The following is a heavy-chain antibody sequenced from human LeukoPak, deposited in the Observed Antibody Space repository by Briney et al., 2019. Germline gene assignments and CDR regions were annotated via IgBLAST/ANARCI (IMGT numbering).Heavy chain of an antibody. CDR1: GFTFSSYA. CDR2: ISGSGGST. D-gene: IGHD3-10*01. CDR3: AKDLSKLLWFGELLVY. Sequence: GGSLRLSCAASGFTFSSYAMSWVRQAPGKELEWVSAISGSGGSTYYADSVKGRFTISRDNSKNTLYLQMNSLRAEDTAVYYCAKDLSKLLWFGELLVYWGQGTLVTVSS. J-gene: IGHJ4*02. V-gene: IGHV3-23*01.